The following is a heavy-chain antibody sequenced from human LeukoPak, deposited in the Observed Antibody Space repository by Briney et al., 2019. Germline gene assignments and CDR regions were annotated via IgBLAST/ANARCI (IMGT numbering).Heavy chain of an antibody. V-gene: IGHV3-23*01. CDR1: GFTFSSYA. D-gene: IGHD3-3*01. J-gene: IGHJ3*02. CDR2: ISDDGGST. CDR3: AKVLITIFGVVRYDAFDI. Sequence: GGSLRLSCAASGFTFSSYAMSWVRQAPGKGLEWVSAISDDGGSTYYADSVKGRFTISRDNSKSTLYVQMNSLRAEDTALYYCAKVLITIFGVVRYDAFDIWGQGTMVTVSS.